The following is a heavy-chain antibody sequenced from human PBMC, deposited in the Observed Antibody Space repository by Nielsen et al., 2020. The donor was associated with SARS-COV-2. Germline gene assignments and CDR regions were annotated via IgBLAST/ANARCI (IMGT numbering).Heavy chain of an antibody. D-gene: IGHD5-12*01. CDR2: INAGNGNT. CDR3: AIPWGYEHRYGYNFDY. Sequence: ASVKVSCKASGYTFTSYAMHWVRQAPGQRLEWMGWINAGNGNTKYSQKFQGRVTITRDTSASTAYMELSSLRSEDTAVYYCAIPWGYEHRYGYNFDYWGQGTLVTVSS. CDR1: GYTFTSYA. V-gene: IGHV1-3*01. J-gene: IGHJ4*02.